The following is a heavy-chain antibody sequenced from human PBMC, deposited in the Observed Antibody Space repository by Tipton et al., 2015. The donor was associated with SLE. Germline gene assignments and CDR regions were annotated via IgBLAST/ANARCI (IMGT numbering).Heavy chain of an antibody. D-gene: IGHD5-12*01. V-gene: IGHV3-23*01. CDR3: AKDLNRVATSPFDY. CDR1: GFTFANYA. J-gene: IGHJ4*02. Sequence: SLRLSCAASGFTFANYAMSWVRQAPGKGPEWVSAISGSGDRTYYADSVKGHFTISRDNSKNTLYLQMNSLRVEDTAVYYCAKDLNRVATSPFDYWGQGTLVTVSS. CDR2: ISGSGDRT.